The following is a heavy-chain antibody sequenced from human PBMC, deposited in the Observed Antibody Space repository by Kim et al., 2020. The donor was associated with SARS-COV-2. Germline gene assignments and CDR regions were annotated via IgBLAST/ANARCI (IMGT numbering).Heavy chain of an antibody. Sequence: SETLSLTRTVSGGSISSYYWSWIRQPPGKGLEWIGYIYYSGSTNYNPSLKSRVTISVDTSKNQFSLKLSSVTAADTAVYYCARGGWGDAFDIWGQGTMVTVSS. CDR1: GGSISSYY. J-gene: IGHJ3*02. CDR3: ARGGWGDAFDI. V-gene: IGHV4-59*01. D-gene: IGHD6-19*01. CDR2: IYYSGST.